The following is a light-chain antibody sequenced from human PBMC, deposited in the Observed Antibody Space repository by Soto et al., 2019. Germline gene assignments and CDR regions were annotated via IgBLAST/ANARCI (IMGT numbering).Light chain of an antibody. CDR3: QSYDSSLSGVI. J-gene: IGLJ7*01. CDR1: SSNIGAGYG. V-gene: IGLV1-40*01. Sequence: QSVLTQPPSVSGAPGQTVTISCTGSSSNIGAGYGVHWYIQLPGTAPKLLVYGDSNRPSGVPDRFSGSKSDTSASLAITGLQAEDEADYYCQSYDSSLSGVIFGGGTQLTVL. CDR2: GDS.